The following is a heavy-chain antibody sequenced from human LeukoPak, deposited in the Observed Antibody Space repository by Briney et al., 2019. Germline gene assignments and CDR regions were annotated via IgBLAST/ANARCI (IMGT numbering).Heavy chain of an antibody. V-gene: IGHV4-39*07. CDR2: IYYSGST. Sequence: PSETLSLTCTVSGGSISSNSYYWGWIRQPPGKGLEWIGSIYYSGSTYYNPSLKSRVTISVDTSKNQFSLKLSSVTAADTAVYYCARTSGSSTGVAFDIWGQGTMVTVSS. CDR3: ARTSGSSTGVAFDI. D-gene: IGHD1-26*01. CDR1: GGSISSNSYY. J-gene: IGHJ3*02.